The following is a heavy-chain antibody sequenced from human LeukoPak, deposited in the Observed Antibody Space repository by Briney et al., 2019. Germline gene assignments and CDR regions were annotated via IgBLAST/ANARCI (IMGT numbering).Heavy chain of an antibody. CDR3: ARVGYYGSGSYPFDY. J-gene: IGHJ4*02. Sequence: SETLSLTCTVSGGSISSGGYYWSWIRQHPGKGLECIGYIYYSGSTYYNPSLKSRVTISVDTSKNQFSLKLSSVTAADTAVYYCARVGYYGSGSYPFDYWGQGTLVTVSS. CDR2: IYYSGST. CDR1: GGSISSGGYY. V-gene: IGHV4-31*03. D-gene: IGHD3-10*01.